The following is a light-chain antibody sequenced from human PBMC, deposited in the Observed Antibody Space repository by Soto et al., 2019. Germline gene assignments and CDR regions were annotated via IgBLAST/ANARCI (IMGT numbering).Light chain of an antibody. CDR1: QRVRSIY. Sequence: EIVLTQSPGTLSLSPGERATLSCRASQRVRSIYLAWYQQKPGQAPRLLMYGASSRATGIPDRFSGSGSGTDFNITISRLEPEYFAVYYCQQYSSSPFFGGGTKVEVK. V-gene: IGKV3-20*01. CDR2: GAS. J-gene: IGKJ4*01. CDR3: QQYSSSPF.